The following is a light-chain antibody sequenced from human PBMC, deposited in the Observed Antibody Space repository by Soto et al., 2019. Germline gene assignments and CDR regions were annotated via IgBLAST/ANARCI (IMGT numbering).Light chain of an antibody. V-gene: IGLV1-47*01. Sequence: QSVLTQATSASGFAGDRATITRSGSNSNIGSNYVYWYQQLPGTAPKLLIYRNNQRPSGVPDRFSGSKSGTSASLAISGLRSEDEADYYCAAWDDSLSGYVFVTGTKVTVL. J-gene: IGLJ1*01. CDR2: RNN. CDR1: NSNIGSNY. CDR3: AAWDDSLSGYV.